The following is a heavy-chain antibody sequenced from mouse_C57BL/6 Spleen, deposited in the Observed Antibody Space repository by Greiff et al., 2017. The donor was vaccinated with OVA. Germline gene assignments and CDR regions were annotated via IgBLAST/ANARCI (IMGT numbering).Heavy chain of an antibody. V-gene: IGHV1-55*01. D-gene: IGHD1-1*01. CDR2: IYPGSGST. J-gene: IGHJ1*03. Sequence: QVQLQQPGAELVKPGASVKMSCKASGYTFTSYWITWVKQRPGQGLEWIGDIYPGSGSTNYNEKFKSKATLTVDTSSSTAYMQLSSLTSEDSAVYYCARGEKYYYGSSYWYFDVWGTGTTVTVSS. CDR1: GYTFTSYW. CDR3: ARGEKYYYGSSYWYFDV.